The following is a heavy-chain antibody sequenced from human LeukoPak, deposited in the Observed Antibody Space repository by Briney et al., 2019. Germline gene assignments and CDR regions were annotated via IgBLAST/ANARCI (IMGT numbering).Heavy chain of an antibody. Sequence: GRSLRLSCAASGFTFSSYAMHWVRQAPGKGLEWVAVISYDGSNKYYADSVKGRFTISRDNSKNTLYLQMNSLRAEDTAVYYCATDYDTPFGYWGQGTLVTVSP. CDR2: ISYDGSNK. CDR1: GFTFSSYA. V-gene: IGHV3-30*04. CDR3: ATDYDTPFGY. D-gene: IGHD4-17*01. J-gene: IGHJ4*02.